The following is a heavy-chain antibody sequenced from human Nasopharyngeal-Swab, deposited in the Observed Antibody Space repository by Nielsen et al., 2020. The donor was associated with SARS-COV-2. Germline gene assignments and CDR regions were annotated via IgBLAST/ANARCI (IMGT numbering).Heavy chain of an antibody. CDR1: GFTFSSYW. CDR2: ISSDGSST. J-gene: IGHJ4*02. V-gene: IGHV3-74*01. CDR3: ARALPDTYCGGDCYYN. Sequence: GGSLRLSCAASGFTFSSYWMHWVRQAPGKGLVWVSRISSDGSSTSYADSVKGRFTISRDNAKNSLYLQMNSLRAEDTAVYYCARALPDTYCGGDCYYNWGQGTLVTVSS. D-gene: IGHD2-21*02.